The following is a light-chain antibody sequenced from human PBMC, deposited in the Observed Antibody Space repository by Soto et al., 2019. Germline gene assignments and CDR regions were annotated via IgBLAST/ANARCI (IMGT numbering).Light chain of an antibody. CDR2: EVS. V-gene: IGLV2-14*01. Sequence: QSVLTQPASVSGSPGQSITISCTGSSSDVGAYRYVSWFQQHPGRAPKLIIYEVSNRPSGVSDRFSGSKSGNTASLTISGLKAEDEADYNCSSYTSTTGWVFGGVTKLTVL. J-gene: IGLJ3*02. CDR1: SSDVGAYRY. CDR3: SSYTSTTGWV.